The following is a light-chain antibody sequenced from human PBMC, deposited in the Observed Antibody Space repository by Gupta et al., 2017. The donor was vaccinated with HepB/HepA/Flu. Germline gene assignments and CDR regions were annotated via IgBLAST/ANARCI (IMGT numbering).Light chain of an antibody. CDR2: DTS. CDR1: QDITNS. CDR3: QQYDNVPCS. Sequence: DIQMTQSPSSLSASVGDRVTITCQASQDITNSLNWYQQKPGKAPKLLIYDTSNLETGVPPRFSGRGSGTDFTFTISSLQHEDIATYYCQQYDNVPCSFGQGTKLEI. V-gene: IGKV1-33*01. J-gene: IGKJ2*04.